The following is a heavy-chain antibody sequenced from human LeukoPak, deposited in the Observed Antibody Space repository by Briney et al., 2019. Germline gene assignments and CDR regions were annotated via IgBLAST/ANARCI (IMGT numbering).Heavy chain of an antibody. D-gene: IGHD5-18*01. V-gene: IGHV4-39*07. J-gene: IGHJ6*03. CDR2: IYYSGST. CDR1: GGSISSSSYY. Sequence: RPSETLSLTCTVSGGSISSSSYYWGWNRQPPGKGLEWIGSIYYSGSTYYNPSLKSRVTISVDTSKNQFSLKLSSVTAADTAVYYCARDVDTAMSDYMDVWGKGTTVTISS. CDR3: ARDVDTAMSDYMDV.